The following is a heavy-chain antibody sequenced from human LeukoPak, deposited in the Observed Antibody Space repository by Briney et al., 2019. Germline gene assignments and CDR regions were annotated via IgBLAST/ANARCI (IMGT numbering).Heavy chain of an antibody. D-gene: IGHD1-7*01. CDR1: GYTFTGYY. CDR3: ASEEGGTGYRPLTD. Sequence: GGSVSVSCTASGYTFTGYYMHWVRQAPGQGLEWVGGINPNSGRTNYAQKVQGRLTMPRDNSISTAYMELSRLRADDTAVYYCASEEGGTGYRPLTDRGQGTLVPVS. V-gene: IGHV1-2*02. CDR2: INPNSGRT. J-gene: IGHJ4*01.